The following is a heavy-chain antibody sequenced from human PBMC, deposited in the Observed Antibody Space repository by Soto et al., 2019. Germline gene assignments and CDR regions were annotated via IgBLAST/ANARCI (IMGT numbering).Heavy chain of an antibody. Sequence: GGSLRLSCAASGFTFSSYAMSWVRQAPGKGLEWVSAISGSGGSTYYADSVKGRFTISRDNSKNTLYLQMNSLRAEDTAVYYCAKDWSFSGWATFPNWFDPWGQGTLVTVSS. V-gene: IGHV3-23*01. CDR1: GFTFSSYA. CDR2: ISGSGGST. CDR3: AKDWSFSGWATFPNWFDP. J-gene: IGHJ5*02. D-gene: IGHD3-16*01.